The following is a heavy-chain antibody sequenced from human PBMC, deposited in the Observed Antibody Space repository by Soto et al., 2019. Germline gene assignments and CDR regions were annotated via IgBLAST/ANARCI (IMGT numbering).Heavy chain of an antibody. CDR3: ARVGYDTDYYYYGMDV. V-gene: IGHV4-4*02. J-gene: IGHJ6*02. D-gene: IGHD5-12*01. Sequence: QVQLQESGPGLVKPSGTLSLTCAVSGGSISSSNWWSWVRQPPGKGLEWIGEIYHSGSTNYNPYLTSRVTISVDKSKNQFSLKLSSVTAADTAVYYCARVGYDTDYYYYGMDVWGQGTTVTVSS. CDR1: GGSISSSNW. CDR2: IYHSGST.